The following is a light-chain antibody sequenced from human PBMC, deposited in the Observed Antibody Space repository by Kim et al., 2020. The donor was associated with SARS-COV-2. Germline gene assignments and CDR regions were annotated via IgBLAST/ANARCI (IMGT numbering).Light chain of an antibody. CDR2: EVT. V-gene: IGLV2-8*01. CDR3: SSYAGSNTYV. CDR1: SSDVGRFRF. Sequence: GQSVTISCTGTSSDVGRFRFVSWYQQHPGKAPKLMIYEVTKRPSVVPDRFSGSKSGNTASLTVSGLQAEDEADYYCSSYAGSNTYVFGSGTKVTVL. J-gene: IGLJ1*01.